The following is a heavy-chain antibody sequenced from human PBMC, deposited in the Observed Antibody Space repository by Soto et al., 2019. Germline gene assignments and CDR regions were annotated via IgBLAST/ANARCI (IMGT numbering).Heavy chain of an antibody. CDR1: GYTFTNYA. J-gene: IGHJ6*02. CDR2: ISANNGNT. V-gene: IGHV1-18*01. CDR3: ARDRDYYGMDV. Sequence: QVHLVQSGAEVKKPGASVKVSCKASGYTFTNYAISWVRQAPGQGLEWVGWISANNGNTNYAQKLQGRVTMTTDTSTSTAYMELRSLRSDDTAVYFCARDRDYYGMDVWGQGTTVTVSS.